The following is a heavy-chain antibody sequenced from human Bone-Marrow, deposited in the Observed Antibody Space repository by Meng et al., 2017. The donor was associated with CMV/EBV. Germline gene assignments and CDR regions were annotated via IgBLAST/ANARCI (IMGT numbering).Heavy chain of an antibody. Sequence: SGPTLVKPSQTLTLTCTLSGFSLTTSGVGVGWIRQPPGKALEWLALINWNDDKRYSPSLKTRLTFTKDTSKNQVVLRMTNMDPVDTATYYCALSTGREGIFQGYFDYWGQGTLVTVSS. CDR1: GFSLTTSGVG. V-gene: IGHV2-5*01. J-gene: IGHJ4*02. CDR3: ALSTGREGIFQGYFDY. D-gene: IGHD1-1*01. CDR2: INWNDDK.